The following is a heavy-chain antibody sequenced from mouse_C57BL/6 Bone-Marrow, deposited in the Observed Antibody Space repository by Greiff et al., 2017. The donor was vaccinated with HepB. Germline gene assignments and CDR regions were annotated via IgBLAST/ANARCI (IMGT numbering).Heavy chain of an antibody. CDR3: ARDAPTGGFAY. J-gene: IGHJ3*01. V-gene: IGHV7-1*01. D-gene: IGHD4-1*02. CDR2: SRNKANDYTT. CDR1: GFTFSDFY. Sequence: EVMLVESGGGLVQSGRSLRLSCATSGFTFSDFYMEWVRQAPGKGLEWIAASRNKANDYTTEYSASGKGRFIVSRDTSQSILYLQMNALRAEDTAIYYFARDAPTGGFAYWGQGTLVTVSA.